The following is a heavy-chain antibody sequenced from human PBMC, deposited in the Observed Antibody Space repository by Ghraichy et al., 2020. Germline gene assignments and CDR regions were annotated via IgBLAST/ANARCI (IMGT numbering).Heavy chain of an antibody. D-gene: IGHD5-24*01. CDR1: GFTFSSHW. V-gene: IGHV3-7*01. J-gene: IGHJ4*02. CDR2: INPDGSEK. Sequence: GSLRLSCAASGFTFSSHWMSWVRQAPGKGLEWVAHINPDGSEKLYADSVKGRFTISRDNAKNSQSLQMNSLRVEDTAVYYCARNAAYNWAYWGQGIVVSVAS. CDR3: ARNAAYNWAY.